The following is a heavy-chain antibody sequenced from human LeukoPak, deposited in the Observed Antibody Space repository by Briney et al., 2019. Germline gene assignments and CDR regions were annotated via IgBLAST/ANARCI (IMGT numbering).Heavy chain of an antibody. J-gene: IGHJ4*02. Sequence: SETLSLACTVSGGSISSYYWSWIRQPPGKGLEWIGYIYSSGSTNYNPSLKSRITISVDTSKNQFSLKLSSVTAADTAVYYCARFAYCGGHCWYYFDYWGQGSLVTVSS. CDR1: GGSISSYY. V-gene: IGHV4-59*01. CDR3: ARFAYCGGHCWYYFDY. CDR2: IYSSGST. D-gene: IGHD2-21*02.